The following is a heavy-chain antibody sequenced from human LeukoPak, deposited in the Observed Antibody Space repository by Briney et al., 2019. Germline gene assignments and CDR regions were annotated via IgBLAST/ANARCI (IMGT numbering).Heavy chain of an antibody. Sequence: GGSLRLSCAASGFIFSSYGMHWVRQAPGKGLEWVAFIRYDGSNKYYADSVKGRFTISRDNSKNTLYLQMNSLRAEDTAVYYCAKGPPVDTAMVDYWGQGTLVTVSS. CDR1: GFIFSSYG. J-gene: IGHJ4*02. V-gene: IGHV3-30*02. CDR2: IRYDGSNK. CDR3: AKGPPVDTAMVDY. D-gene: IGHD5-18*01.